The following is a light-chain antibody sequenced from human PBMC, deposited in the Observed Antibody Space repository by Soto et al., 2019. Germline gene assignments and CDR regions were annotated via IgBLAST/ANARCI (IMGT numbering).Light chain of an antibody. V-gene: IGKV3-11*01. J-gene: IGKJ5*01. CDR2: DAS. CDR1: QTVSSY. CDR3: QQRSTSIT. Sequence: IVLTQSPATLSLWPGETAILSCRASQTVSSYLSWYQHKPGQAPRLLIYDASKRAPGIPARFSGSGSGTDFTLTISSLAPEDFTVYYCQQRSTSITFCQRTRVEIE.